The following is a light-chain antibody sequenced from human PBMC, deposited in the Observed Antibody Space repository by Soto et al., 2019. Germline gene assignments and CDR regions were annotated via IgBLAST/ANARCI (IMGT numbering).Light chain of an antibody. CDR3: QQRSNWLT. CDR2: DTS. Sequence: ETVMMQSPGTLSVSPRDRATLSCRASQSISDSLAWYQQKPGQAPKLLISDTSSLATGIPARFSGSGSGTDFTLTISSLEPEDFAVYYCQQRSNWLTFGGGTKVDIK. V-gene: IGKV3-11*01. CDR1: QSISDS. J-gene: IGKJ4*01.